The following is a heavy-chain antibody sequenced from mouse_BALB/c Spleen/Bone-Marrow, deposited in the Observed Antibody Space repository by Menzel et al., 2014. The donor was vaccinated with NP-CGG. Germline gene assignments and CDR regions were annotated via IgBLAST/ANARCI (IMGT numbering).Heavy chain of an antibody. J-gene: IGHJ3*01. D-gene: IGHD2-1*01. Sequence: EVQLQQSGGGLVQPGGTLKLSCAASGFTFSWFGMSWVRQTPDKRLELVATITSNGGSTYYPDSVKGRFTISRDNAKNALYLQMSSLKSEDTAMYYCARGLDYGNYGPGFAYWGQGTLVTVSA. CDR1: GFTFSWFG. CDR3: ARGLDYGNYGPGFAY. V-gene: IGHV5-6-3*01. CDR2: ITSNGGST.